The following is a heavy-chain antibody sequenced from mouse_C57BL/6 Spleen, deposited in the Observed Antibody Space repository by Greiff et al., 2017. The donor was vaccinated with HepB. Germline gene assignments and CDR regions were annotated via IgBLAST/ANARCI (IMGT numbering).Heavy chain of an antibody. Sequence: VQLQESGAELVRPGASVTLSCKASGYTFTDYEMHWVKQTPVHGLEWIGAIDPETGGTAYNQKFKGKAILTADKSSSTAYMELRSLTSEDSAVYYCTRKAQATYYWGQGTTLTVSS. CDR1: GYTFTDYE. J-gene: IGHJ2*01. D-gene: IGHD3-2*02. CDR3: TRKAQATYY. V-gene: IGHV1-15*01. CDR2: IDPETGGT.